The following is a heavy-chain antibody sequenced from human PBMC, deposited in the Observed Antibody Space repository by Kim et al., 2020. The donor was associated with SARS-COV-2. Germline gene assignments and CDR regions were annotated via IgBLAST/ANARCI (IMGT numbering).Heavy chain of an antibody. V-gene: IGHV4-4*08. CDR2: LNPAGAT. CDR1: GVSISQSH. CDR3: ARPFGDSSDFYNFDY. D-gene: IGHD2-21*01. Sequence: SETLSLTCSVSGVSISQSHWSWIRQAPGKGLEWIGYLNPAGATNYNPSLWSRVSISADTSNNQVSLRVTSVTGADTAVYYCARPFGDSSDFYNFDYWGQG. J-gene: IGHJ4*02.